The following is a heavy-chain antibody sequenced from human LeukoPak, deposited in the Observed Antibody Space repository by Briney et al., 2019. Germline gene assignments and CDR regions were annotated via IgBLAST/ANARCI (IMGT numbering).Heavy chain of an antibody. CDR2: IGIDSGNT. CDR3: ARDHNYAFDN. J-gene: IGHJ4*02. V-gene: IGHV3-11*06. CDR1: GVPFIEYS. Sequence: GGSLTLACTASGVPFIEYSMNWIRQVPGKWLEWIAYIGIDSGNTKYADSVRGRFTISADKAKNSLYLQMNSLRVEDTAVYYCARDHNYAFDNWGQGTLVSVAS. D-gene: IGHD1-1*01.